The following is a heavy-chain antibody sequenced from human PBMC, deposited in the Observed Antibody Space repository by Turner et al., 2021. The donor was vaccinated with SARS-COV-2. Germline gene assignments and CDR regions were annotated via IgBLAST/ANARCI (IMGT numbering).Heavy chain of an antibody. CDR2: FDHEDGET. D-gene: IGHD2-2*01. V-gene: IGHV1-24*01. CDR3: ATGYQLRVNWFDP. J-gene: IGHJ5*02. CDR1: GYTLTELS. Sequence: VQLVQSGAEVKKPGASVKVSCKISGYTLTELSMYWVRQAPGKGLEWMGGFDHEDGETIYAQNFQGRVTMTEDTSTDTAYMELSSLRSEDTAVYFCATGYQLRVNWFDPWGQGTLVTVSS.